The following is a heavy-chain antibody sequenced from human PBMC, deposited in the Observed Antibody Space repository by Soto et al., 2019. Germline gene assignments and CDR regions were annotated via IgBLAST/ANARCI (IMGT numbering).Heavy chain of an antibody. J-gene: IGHJ3*01. CDR2: VSSSGNTI. D-gene: IGHD3-10*01. Sequence: PGGSLRLSCVASGVTFSDYYMSWIRQAPGKGLEWLSYVSSSGNTIYYADSVKGRFTISRDNAKNSLFLQMNSLRAEDTAVYYCATILVRGVPGAFDFWGRGTMVTVSS. V-gene: IGHV3-11*01. CDR3: ATILVRGVPGAFDF. CDR1: GVTFSDYY.